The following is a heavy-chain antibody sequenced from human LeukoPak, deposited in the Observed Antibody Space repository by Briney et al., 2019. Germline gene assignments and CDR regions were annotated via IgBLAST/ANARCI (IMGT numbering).Heavy chain of an antibody. V-gene: IGHV1-24*01. Sequence: ASVKVSCKVSGYTLTELSMHWVRQAPVKGLEWMGGFDPEDGETIYAQKFQGRVTMTEDTSTDTAYMELSSLRSEDTAVYYCATAGIGSYDAFDIWGQGTMVTVSS. CDR2: FDPEDGET. J-gene: IGHJ3*02. CDR3: ATAGIGSYDAFDI. D-gene: IGHD6-13*01. CDR1: GYTLTELS.